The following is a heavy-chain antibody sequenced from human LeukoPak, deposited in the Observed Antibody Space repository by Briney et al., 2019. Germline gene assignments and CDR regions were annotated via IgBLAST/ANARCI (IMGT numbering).Heavy chain of an antibody. D-gene: IGHD3-16*01. J-gene: IGHJ4*02. CDR1: GFTFSRFR. CDR2: INQDGSEI. CDR3: ASSWGSAIDF. Sequence: PGGSLRLSCAASGFTFSRFRMGWVRQPPGKGLEWVANINQDGSEIYYVDSVKGRFTVSTDNAKNSLYLQMTSLRAEDTAVYYCASSWGSAIDFWGQGTLVTVSS. V-gene: IGHV3-7*01.